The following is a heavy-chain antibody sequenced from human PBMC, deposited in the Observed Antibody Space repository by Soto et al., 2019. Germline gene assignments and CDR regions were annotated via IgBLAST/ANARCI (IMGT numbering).Heavy chain of an antibody. D-gene: IGHD3-10*02. Sequence: AGGSLRLSCVAPGFTFSNYWMHWVRQAPGKGLEWLAYITIRTGNVLYADSVRGRFTISADNAENSVILQMNSLGDEDSAVYFCVRDRDLYRDMFHADLWGQGTLVTVSS. J-gene: IGHJ4*01. CDR2: ITIRTGNV. V-gene: IGHV3-48*02. CDR1: GFTFSNYW. CDR3: VRDRDLYRDMFHADL.